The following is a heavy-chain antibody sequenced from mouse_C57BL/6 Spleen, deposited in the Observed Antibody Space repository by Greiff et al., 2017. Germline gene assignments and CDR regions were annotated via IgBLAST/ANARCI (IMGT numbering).Heavy chain of an antibody. D-gene: IGHD1-1*01. V-gene: IGHV1-54*01. CDR3: AVLDYGSSYGYVDV. Sequence: QVQLQQSGAELVRPGTSVKVSCKASGYAFTNYLIEWVKQRPGQGLEWIGVINPGSGGTNYNEKFKGKATLTADKSASHAYIQRSSLTPEDSAVYFCAVLDYGSSYGYVDVWGTGTTVTVSS. CDR2: INPGSGGT. CDR1: GYAFTNYL. J-gene: IGHJ1*03.